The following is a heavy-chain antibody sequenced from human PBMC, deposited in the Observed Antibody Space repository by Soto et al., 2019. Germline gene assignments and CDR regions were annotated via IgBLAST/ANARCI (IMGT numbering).Heavy chain of an antibody. CDR2: INPSGGST. J-gene: IGHJ4*02. V-gene: IGHV1-46*01. CDR1: GYTFISYY. D-gene: IGHD3-22*01. Sequence: VASVKVSCKASGYTFISYYIHWVRQAPGQGLEWMGIINPSGGSTSYAQKFQGRATMTRDTSTSTVYMELSSLRSEDTAVYYCARDTSYYDRSVQPALDYWGQGTLVTVSS. CDR3: ARDTSYYDRSVQPALDY.